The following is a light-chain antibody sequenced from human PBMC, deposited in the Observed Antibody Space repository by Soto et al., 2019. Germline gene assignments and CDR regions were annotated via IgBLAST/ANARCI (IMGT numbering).Light chain of an antibody. V-gene: IGKV1-12*01. CDR3: QQASSFPLT. Sequence: IQMTQSPSSVSASVGDRVTITCRASQPISSWLAWYQQKPGLPPNLLIYSASTLRSGVPSRFSGSESGTLFPLTITNLQPEDFATYFCQQASSFPLTFGGGTKVEV. CDR2: SAS. CDR1: QPISSW. J-gene: IGKJ4*01.